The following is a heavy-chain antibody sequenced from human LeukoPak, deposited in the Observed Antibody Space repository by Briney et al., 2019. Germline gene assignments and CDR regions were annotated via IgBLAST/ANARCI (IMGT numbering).Heavy chain of an antibody. V-gene: IGHV3-21*01. J-gene: IGHJ4*02. D-gene: IGHD3-3*01. CDR3: ARDRPTGASRLFVVQ. CDR2: MSSGGRYI. CDR1: GFTFSSYS. Sequence: GGSLRLSCAASGFTFSSYSMTWVRQAPGKGLEWVSSMSSGGRYIYCADSVRGRFTISRDNAKNSLYLLMNSLRVEDTAVYYCARDRPTGASRLFVVQWGQGTLVTVSS.